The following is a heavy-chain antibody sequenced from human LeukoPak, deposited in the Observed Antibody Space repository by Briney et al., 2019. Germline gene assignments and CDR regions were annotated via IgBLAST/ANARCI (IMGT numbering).Heavy chain of an antibody. V-gene: IGHV4-59*08. CDR1: GGSISSYY. D-gene: IGHD1-26*01. J-gene: IGHJ6*02. Sequence: SETLSLTCTVSGGSISSYYWSWIRQPPGKGLEWIGYIYYSGSTNYNPSLKSRVTISVDPSKNQFSLKLSSGTAADTAVYYCASLWGGSYSDYYYGMDVWGQGTTVTVSS. CDR2: IYYSGST. CDR3: ASLWGGSYSDYYYGMDV.